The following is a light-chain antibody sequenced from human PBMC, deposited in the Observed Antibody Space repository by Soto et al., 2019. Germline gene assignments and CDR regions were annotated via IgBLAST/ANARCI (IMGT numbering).Light chain of an antibody. CDR2: RAS. CDR3: PQYNNWPYT. V-gene: IGKV3-15*01. Sequence: EIVMTQSPATLSVSPRGSATLSCRASQHVSSNFAWYRQKPGQAPTLLIYRASTRATGIPARFSGSGSGTEFTLSISSLQSEDFAVYYCPQYNNWPYTFGQGTKLEIK. CDR1: QHVSSN. J-gene: IGKJ2*01.